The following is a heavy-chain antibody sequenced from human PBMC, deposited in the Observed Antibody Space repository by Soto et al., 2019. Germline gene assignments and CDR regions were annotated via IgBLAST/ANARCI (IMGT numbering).Heavy chain of an antibody. CDR1: GFTFSSYA. V-gene: IGHV3-23*01. D-gene: IGHD2-8*01. CDR2: ISGSGGST. Sequence: GGSLRLSCAASGFTFSSYAMSWVRQAPGKGLEWVSAISGSGGSTYYADSVKGRFTISRDNSKNTLYLQMNSLRAEDTAVYYCAKDLGLCTNGVCYTFHYWGQGTLVTVSS. J-gene: IGHJ4*02. CDR3: AKDLGLCTNGVCYTFHY.